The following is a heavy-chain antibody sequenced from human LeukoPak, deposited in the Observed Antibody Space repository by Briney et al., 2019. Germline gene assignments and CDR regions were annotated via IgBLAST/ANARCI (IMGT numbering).Heavy chain of an antibody. Sequence: SETLSLTCTVSGGSFSSNFWSWVRQPTGRGMEWVGYIHTSGITSYSSSLASRVTISLDTSDTHFSLRLSSVTAADTAVYYCARGFYDFLTGYYLDVWGKGTTVTVSA. J-gene: IGHJ6*04. CDR1: GGSFSSNF. CDR2: IHTSGIT. V-gene: IGHV4-4*09. D-gene: IGHD3-9*01. CDR3: ARGFYDFLTGYYLDV.